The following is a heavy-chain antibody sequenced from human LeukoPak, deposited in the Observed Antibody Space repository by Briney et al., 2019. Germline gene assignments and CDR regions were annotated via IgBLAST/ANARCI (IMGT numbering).Heavy chain of an antibody. V-gene: IGHV3-23*01. CDR2: ISGSGGST. CDR1: GFTFSSYA. D-gene: IGHD2-2*01. J-gene: IGHJ4*02. Sequence: GGSLRLSCAASGFTFSSYAMSWVRQALGKGLEWVSAISGSGGSTYYADSVKGRFTISRDNSKNTLYLQMNSLRAEDTAVYYCAKAERYCSSTSCPPWYFDYWGQGTLVTVS. CDR3: AKAERYCSSTSCPPWYFDY.